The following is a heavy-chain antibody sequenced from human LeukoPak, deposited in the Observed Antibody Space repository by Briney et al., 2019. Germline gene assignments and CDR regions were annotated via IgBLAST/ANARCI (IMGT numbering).Heavy chain of an antibody. J-gene: IGHJ4*02. Sequence: PGGSLRLSCAASGFTFSDYTMIWVRQAPGKGLEWVSYISSRGTIIHYADSVKGRFTISRDDAKNSLYLQMSDLRDEDTAVYYCARDRERGVYYDSTGYNPPGYWGQGTLVTVSS. V-gene: IGHV3-48*02. CDR2: ISSRGTII. CDR1: GFTFSDYT. D-gene: IGHD3-22*01. CDR3: ARDRERGVYYDSTGYNPPGY.